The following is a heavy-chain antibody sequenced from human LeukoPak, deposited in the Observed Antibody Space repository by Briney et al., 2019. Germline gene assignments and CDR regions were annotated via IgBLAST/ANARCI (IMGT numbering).Heavy chain of an antibody. V-gene: IGHV5-51*01. CDR1: GYSFTSYW. J-gene: IGHJ6*03. D-gene: IGHD3-10*01. CDR2: IYPGDSDT. CDR3: ASSIIRGGYYYYMDV. Sequence: GESLKISCKGSGYSFTSYWIGWVRQMPGKGLEWMRIIYPGDSDTRYSPSFQGQVTISADKSISTAYLQWSSLKASDTAMYYCASSIIRGGYYYYMDVWGKGTTVTVAS.